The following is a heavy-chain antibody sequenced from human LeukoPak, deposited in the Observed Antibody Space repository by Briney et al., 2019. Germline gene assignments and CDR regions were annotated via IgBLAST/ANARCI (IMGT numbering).Heavy chain of an antibody. CDR3: ARGDFWSGYCKIGFFDY. D-gene: IGHD3-3*01. CDR1: GYTFTSYD. Sequence: ASVKVSCKASGYTFTSYDINWVRQATGQGLEWMGWMNPNSGNTGYAQKFQGRVTMTRSTSISTAYMELSSLRSEDTAVYYCARGDFWSGYCKIGFFDYWGQGTLVTVSS. J-gene: IGHJ4*02. V-gene: IGHV1-8*01. CDR2: MNPNSGNT.